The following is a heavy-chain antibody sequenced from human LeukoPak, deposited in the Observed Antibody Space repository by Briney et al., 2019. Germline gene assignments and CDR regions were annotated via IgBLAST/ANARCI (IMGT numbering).Heavy chain of an antibody. D-gene: IGHD3-10*01. CDR3: ATRGY. CDR2: IYNSGNN. Sequence: SETLSLTCTVSGGSISSDYWQWIRPPPGKGLEWVGYIYNSGNNHYNSSLKSRVTISIDTSKNQLSLKLASVTAADTAVYYCATRGYWGQGTLVAISS. CDR1: GGSISSDY. V-gene: IGHV4-59*08. J-gene: IGHJ4*02.